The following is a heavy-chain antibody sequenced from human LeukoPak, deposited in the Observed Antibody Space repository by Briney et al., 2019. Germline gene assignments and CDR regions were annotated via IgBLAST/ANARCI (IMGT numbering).Heavy chain of an antibody. CDR2: IIPIFGTA. V-gene: IGHV1-69*13. CDR1: GGTFSSYA. Sequence: SVKVSCKASGGTFSSYAISWVRQAPGQGLEWMGGIIPIFGTANYAQKFQGRVTITADESTSTAYMELSSLRSEDTAVYYCAREVDNSYGFDYWGQGTLVTVSS. D-gene: IGHD5-18*01. J-gene: IGHJ4*02. CDR3: AREVDNSYGFDY.